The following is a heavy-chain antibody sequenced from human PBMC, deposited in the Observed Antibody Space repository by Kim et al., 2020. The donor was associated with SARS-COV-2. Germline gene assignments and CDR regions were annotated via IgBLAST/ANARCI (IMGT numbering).Heavy chain of an antibody. V-gene: IGHV4-59*13. CDR2: IYYSGST. CDR3: ARVGNYYGSGSYYRDYYGMDV. J-gene: IGHJ6*02. D-gene: IGHD3-10*01. CDR1: GGSISSYY. Sequence: SETLSLTCTVSGGSISSYYWSWIRQPRGKGLEWIGYIYYSGSTNYNPSLKSRVTISVDTSKNQFSLKLSSVTAADTAVYYCARVGNYYGSGSYYRDYYGMDVWGQGTTVTVSS.